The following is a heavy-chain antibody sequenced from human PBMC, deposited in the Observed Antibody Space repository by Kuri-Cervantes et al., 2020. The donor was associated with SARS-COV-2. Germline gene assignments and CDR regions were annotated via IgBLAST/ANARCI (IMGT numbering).Heavy chain of an antibody. V-gene: IGHV3-7*04. CDR2: IKQDGSEK. CDR1: GFTFSSYW. D-gene: IGHD6-19*01. J-gene: IGHJ3*02. Sequence: GGSLRLSCAASGFTFSSYWMSWVRQAPGKGLEWVANIKQDGSEKYYVDSVKDRFTISRDNAKNSLYLQMNSLRAEDTAVYYCARIPGYSSGWLAFDIWGQGTMVTVSS. CDR3: ARIPGYSSGWLAFDI.